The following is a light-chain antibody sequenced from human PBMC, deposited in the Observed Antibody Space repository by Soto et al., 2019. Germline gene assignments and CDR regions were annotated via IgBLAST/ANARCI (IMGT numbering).Light chain of an antibody. Sequence: QSVLTQPPSASGTPGQRVTISCTGSSSDIGSNYVYWYQQLPEMAPKLLIYKNDQRPSGISERFSGSKSGSASLAISGLRTEDEANYYCASWDDTLSGRVFGGGTKVTVL. CDR2: KND. V-gene: IGLV1-47*01. CDR1: SSDIGSNY. J-gene: IGLJ3*02. CDR3: ASWDDTLSGRV.